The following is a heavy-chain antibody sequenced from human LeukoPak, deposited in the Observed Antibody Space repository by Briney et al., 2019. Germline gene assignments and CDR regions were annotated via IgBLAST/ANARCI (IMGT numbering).Heavy chain of an antibody. CDR1: GFTFDDYA. Sequence: GGSLRLSCAASGFTFDDYAMHWVRQAPGKGLEWVSGISWNSGSIGYADSVKGRFTISRDNAKNSLYLQMNSLRAEDTAVYYCANGPTGYWGQGTLVTVSS. J-gene: IGHJ4*02. V-gene: IGHV3-9*01. CDR3: ANGPTGY. CDR2: ISWNSGSI.